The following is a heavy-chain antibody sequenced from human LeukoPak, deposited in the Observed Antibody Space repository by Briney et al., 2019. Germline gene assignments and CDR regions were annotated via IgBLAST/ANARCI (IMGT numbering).Heavy chain of an antibody. Sequence: PGGSLRLSCAASGFTFSSYAMSWVRQAPGKGLEWVSYISGSGTTIHYADSVKGRFTISRDNAKNSLYLQMNSLRAEDTAVYYCARANGDYWGQGTLVTVSS. CDR1: GFTFSSYA. J-gene: IGHJ4*02. CDR2: ISGSGTTI. D-gene: IGHD2-8*01. V-gene: IGHV3-48*03. CDR3: ARANGDY.